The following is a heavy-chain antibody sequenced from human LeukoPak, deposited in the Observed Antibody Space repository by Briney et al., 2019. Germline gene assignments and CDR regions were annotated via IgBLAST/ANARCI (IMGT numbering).Heavy chain of an antibody. CDR3: ARRGRSSNYFDY. CDR2: IFPGDSDT. J-gene: IGHJ4*02. Sequence: KYGESLKISCKGSGYSFTRKWIGWVRQMPGKGLEWMAFIFPGDSDTRYSPSFQGQVTMSADKSISTAYLQWSSLKASDTAMYYCARRGRSSNYFDYWGQGTLVTVSS. V-gene: IGHV5-51*01. CDR1: GYSFTRKW. D-gene: IGHD6-6*01.